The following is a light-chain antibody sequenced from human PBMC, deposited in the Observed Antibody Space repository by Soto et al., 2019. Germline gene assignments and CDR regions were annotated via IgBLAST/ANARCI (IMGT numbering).Light chain of an antibody. Sequence: QSALSQPPSASGSPGQSVTISCTGTSSDVGGYNYVSWYQQNPGKAPKLMIYEVSKRPSGVPDRFSGSKSGNTASLTVSGLQPEDDSNYYCSSYAGSNNVVFGGGTKLTVL. J-gene: IGLJ2*01. CDR3: SSYAGSNNVV. CDR2: EVS. CDR1: SSDVGGYNY. V-gene: IGLV2-8*01.